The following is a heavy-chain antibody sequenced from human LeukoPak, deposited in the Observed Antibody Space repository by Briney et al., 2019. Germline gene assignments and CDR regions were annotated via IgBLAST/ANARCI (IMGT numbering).Heavy chain of an antibody. CDR1: RGSINGYS. Sequence: SEILSLTCTVSRGSINGYSWSWIRQSPGGGLEWIGYIYYSGDTAYNPSLRSRVTMSVDTSKNQFSLQLRSMTTADTAVYYCVRAYSSGWQTFNYYYYYYMDVWGKGTTVTISS. CDR2: IYYSGDT. D-gene: IGHD6-19*01. J-gene: IGHJ6*03. CDR3: VRAYSSGWQTFNYYYYYYMDV. V-gene: IGHV4-59*01.